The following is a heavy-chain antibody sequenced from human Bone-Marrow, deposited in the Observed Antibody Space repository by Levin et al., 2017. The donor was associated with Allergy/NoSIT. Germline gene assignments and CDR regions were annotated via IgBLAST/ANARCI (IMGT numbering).Heavy chain of an antibody. CDR3: EGTPFGVISHTPNWFFNL. CDR2: ISYNGYI. V-gene: IGHV4-59*01. Sequence: SETLSLTCTVSGASMNTYYWSWIRQPPGKGLEWIGCISYNGYINYNPSLKSRVTISVDNSKNQFSLKMTSVTAADTAVYSCEGTPFGVISHTPNWFFNLWGRGTLVTVSS. D-gene: IGHD3-3*01. CDR1: GASMNTYY. J-gene: IGHJ2*01.